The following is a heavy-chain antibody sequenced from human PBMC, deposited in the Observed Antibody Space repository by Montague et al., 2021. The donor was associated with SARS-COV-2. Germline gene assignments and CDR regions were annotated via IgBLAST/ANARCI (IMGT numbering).Heavy chain of an antibody. J-gene: IGHJ4*02. CDR1: VFTFSSYE. D-gene: IGHD3-10*01. Sequence: SLTLSCAASVFTFSSYEMNLVRQAPGKGLEWVSYISSSGSTIYYXYSVKVRFTISRDNAKNSLYLQMNSLSAEDTAVYYCARAGDFGYGSGSYAGGFDYWGQGTLVTVSS. CDR3: ARAGDFGYGSGSYAGGFDY. V-gene: IGHV3-48*03. CDR2: ISSSGSTI.